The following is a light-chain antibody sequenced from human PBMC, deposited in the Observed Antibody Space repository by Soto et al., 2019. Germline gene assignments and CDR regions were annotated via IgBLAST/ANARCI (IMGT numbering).Light chain of an antibody. CDR2: GAS. V-gene: IGKV1-39*01. J-gene: IGKJ1*01. Sequence: DIPMTQSPSSLSASVGDRVTITCRASQTIRYSLNWYQQKPGKVPKVLIYGASNLHSRVPPRFSGIGSGTDVALTISSLQPEDFATYYCRRTAGSLTWTFGRGTRVEAK. CDR3: RRTAGSLTWT. CDR1: QTIRYS.